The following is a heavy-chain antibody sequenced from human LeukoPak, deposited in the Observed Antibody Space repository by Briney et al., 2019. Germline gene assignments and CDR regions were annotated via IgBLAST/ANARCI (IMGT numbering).Heavy chain of an antibody. V-gene: IGHV3-23*01. D-gene: IGHD3-22*01. CDR3: VYYDSSGYYYGRLRY. Sequence: GGSLRLSCVGSGFTFSSHAISWVRRAPGKGPEWVSVISADGANTYYADSVKGRFTIFRDNSKNTLYLHLNSLRAEDTAAYYCVYYDSSGYYYGRLRYWGQGTLVTISS. CDR1: GFTFSSHA. J-gene: IGHJ4*02. CDR2: ISADGANT.